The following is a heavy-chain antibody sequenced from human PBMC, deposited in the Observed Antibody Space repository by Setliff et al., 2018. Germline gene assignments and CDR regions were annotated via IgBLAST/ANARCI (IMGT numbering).Heavy chain of an antibody. J-gene: IGHJ4*02. CDR1: GGSISSYY. D-gene: IGHD3-22*01. CDR2: IYYSGST. CDR3: ARGGYYYIRSYFDY. V-gene: IGHV4-59*12. Sequence: SETLSLTCTVSGGSISSYYWSWIRQPPGKRLEWIGYIYYSGSTNYNPSLESRVTISVDTSKNQFSLKLSSVTAADTAVYYCARGGYYYIRSYFDYWGQGTQVTVSS.